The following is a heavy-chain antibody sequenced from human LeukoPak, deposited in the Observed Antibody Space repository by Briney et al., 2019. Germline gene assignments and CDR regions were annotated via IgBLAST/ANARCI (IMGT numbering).Heavy chain of an antibody. D-gene: IGHD1-26*01. V-gene: IGHV1-46*01. J-gene: IGHJ3*02. Sequence: ASVKVSCMASGYTFTSYYMHWVRPAPGQGLEWMGIINPTGGTTTYAQKFQGRVTMTRDTSTSTVYMEWSSLRSEDTDVYYCARAVGALDIWGQGIMVADSS. CDR3: ARAVGALDI. CDR2: INPTGGTT. CDR1: GYTFTSYY.